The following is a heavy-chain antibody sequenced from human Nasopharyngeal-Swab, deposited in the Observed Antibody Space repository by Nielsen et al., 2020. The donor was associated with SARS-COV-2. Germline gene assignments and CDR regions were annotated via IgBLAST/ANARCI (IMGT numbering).Heavy chain of an antibody. J-gene: IGHJ4*02. CDR3: ASEVGGSYRDFDY. Sequence: GESLKISCVGSGFIFSSYTMHWVRQAPGKGLEWVSAISGGGSTFYAESVRGRFTVSRENFRKTLYLEMNSLRVEETALYYCASEVGGSYRDFDYWGQGTLVTVSS. V-gene: IGHV3-23*01. CDR1: GFIFSSYT. CDR2: ISGGGST. D-gene: IGHD3-16*02.